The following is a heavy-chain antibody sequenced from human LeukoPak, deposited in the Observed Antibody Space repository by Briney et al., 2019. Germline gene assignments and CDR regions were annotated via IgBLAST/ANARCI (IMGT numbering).Heavy chain of an antibody. J-gene: IGHJ3*02. V-gene: IGHV4-59*02. CDR2: GVYSGTT. CDR1: RDSVRSYY. D-gene: IGHD2-8*01. CDR3: ARVNYIVQTLYGGFDM. Sequence: SETLSLTCSVSRDSVRSYYWSWVRQPPGKGLEWIGYGVYSGTTKYSPSPKSRVDISVDTSKNEVSLNLTSVTAADTAVYYCARVNYIVQTLYGGFDMWGPGKLVTVAS.